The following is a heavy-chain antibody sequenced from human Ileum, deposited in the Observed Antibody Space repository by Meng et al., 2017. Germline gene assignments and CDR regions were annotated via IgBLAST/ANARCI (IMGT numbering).Heavy chain of an antibody. Sequence: QQGGGGLCKPSGTSFLPCAFGGGSVSTYYWSWIRQTPGKGLEWIGEISRSGTTNYNPSLKSRVTISVDTSKNQFSLTVTSVTAADSALYYCARSGVTTVTYLDWGQGTLVTVSS. CDR2: ISRSGTT. J-gene: IGHJ4*02. D-gene: IGHD4-11*01. CDR1: GGSVSTYY. V-gene: IGHV4-34*01. CDR3: ARSGVTTVTYLD.